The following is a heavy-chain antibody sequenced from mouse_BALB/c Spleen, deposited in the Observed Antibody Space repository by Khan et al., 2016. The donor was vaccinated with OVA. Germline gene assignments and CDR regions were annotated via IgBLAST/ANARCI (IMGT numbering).Heavy chain of an antibody. Sequence: VQLQESGAELVKPGASVKLSCKTSGYTFTNYWIQWVKQRPGQGLGWIGQIFPGTGTTYYNENFKAKATLPLDTSSSTAYMQLSNLTSEDSAVYFCARGYFGNYEFAYWGQGTLVTVSA. CDR2: IFPGTGTT. J-gene: IGHJ3*01. D-gene: IGHD2-1*01. CDR3: ARGYFGNYEFAY. CDR1: GYTFTNYW. V-gene: IGHV1S132*01.